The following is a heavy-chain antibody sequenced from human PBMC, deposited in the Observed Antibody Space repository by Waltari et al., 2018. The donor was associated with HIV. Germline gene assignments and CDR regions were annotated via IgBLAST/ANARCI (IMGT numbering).Heavy chain of an antibody. CDR2: IYPSDSDT. Sequence: EVQLVQSGAEVKKPGESLKISWQASGYDFTTYWIGWVRQMPGKGLECMGLIYPSDSDTKYSPSFQGQVTLSADKSINTAYLHWSSLKAPDTAIYYCARRGNNYGDAFDIWGQGTMVNVS. D-gene: IGHD4-17*01. CDR3: ARRGNNYGDAFDI. CDR1: GYDFTTYW. J-gene: IGHJ3*02. V-gene: IGHV5-51*03.